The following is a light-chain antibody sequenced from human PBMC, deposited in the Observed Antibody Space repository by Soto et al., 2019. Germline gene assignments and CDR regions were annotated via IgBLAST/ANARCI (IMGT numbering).Light chain of an antibody. CDR3: SSFTTSHTYV. V-gene: IGLV2-14*01. CDR2: EVR. Sequence: QSALTQPASVSGSAGQSITISCSGTMRDVGAYNLVSWYQQHPGTAPKLIIYEVRNRPSGISSRFSGSRSGNTASLTISGLQAEDEADYYCSSFTTSHTYVFGTGTKVTVL. CDR1: MRDVGAYNL. J-gene: IGLJ1*01.